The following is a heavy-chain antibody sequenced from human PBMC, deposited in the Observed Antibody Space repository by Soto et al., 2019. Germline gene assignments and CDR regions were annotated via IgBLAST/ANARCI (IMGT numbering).Heavy chain of an antibody. V-gene: IGHV1-69*13. CDR3: AREGTYGDYALDY. Sequence: GASVKVSCKASGGTFSSYAISWVRQAPGQGLEWMGGIIPIFGTANYAQKFQGRVTITADESTSTAYMELSSLRSEDTAVYYCAREGTYGDYALDYWGQGTLVTAPQ. J-gene: IGHJ4*02. D-gene: IGHD4-17*01. CDR2: IIPIFGTA. CDR1: GGTFSSYA.